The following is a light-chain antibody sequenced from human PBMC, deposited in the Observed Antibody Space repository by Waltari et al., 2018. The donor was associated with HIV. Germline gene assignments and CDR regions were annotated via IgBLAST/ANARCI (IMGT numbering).Light chain of an antibody. CDR1: QNVGNY. V-gene: IGKV3-11*01. Sequence: EIVLTQSPATLSLSPGERATLSCRASQNVGNYLAWYQQRHGQAPRLLIYDASRTATDTPGRFSGSGSGTDFTLTISRLEPEDFAVYYCQQRGSWPLSFGPGTRV. CDR2: DAS. J-gene: IGKJ3*01. CDR3: QQRGSWPLS.